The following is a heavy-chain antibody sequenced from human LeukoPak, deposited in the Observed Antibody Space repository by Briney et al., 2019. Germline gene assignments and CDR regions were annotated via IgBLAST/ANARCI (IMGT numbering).Heavy chain of an antibody. Sequence: SGGSLRLSCAASGFTFSSYAMHWVRQAPGKGLEWVAVISYDGSNKHYADSVKGRFTISRDNSKNTLYLQMNSLRAEDTAVYYCARGGSSFAPQDVWGKGTTVTVSS. CDR2: ISYDGSNK. V-gene: IGHV3-30-3*01. CDR3: ARGGSSFAPQDV. CDR1: GFTFSSYA. D-gene: IGHD6-6*01. J-gene: IGHJ6*04.